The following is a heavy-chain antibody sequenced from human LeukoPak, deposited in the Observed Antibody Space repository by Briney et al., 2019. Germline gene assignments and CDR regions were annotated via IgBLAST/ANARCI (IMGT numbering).Heavy chain of an antibody. D-gene: IGHD6-19*01. CDR2: LKHDGTET. J-gene: IGHJ4*02. CDR3: ARGPENKGSGWYYFYY. CDR1: GFTFGTYW. Sequence: RSGGSLRLSCAASGFTFGTYWMNWVRQAPGKGLEWVATLKHDGTETHYMDSVKGRFTISRDNAKNSLYLQMDSLRAEDTAVYYCARGPENKGSGWYYFYYWGQGTLVTVSS. V-gene: IGHV3-7*01.